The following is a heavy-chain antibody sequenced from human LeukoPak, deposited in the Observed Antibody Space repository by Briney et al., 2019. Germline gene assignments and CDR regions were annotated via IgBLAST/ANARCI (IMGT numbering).Heavy chain of an antibody. CDR3: ARDEAAAGMGGIDY. D-gene: IGHD6-13*01. V-gene: IGHV3-33*01. J-gene: IGHJ4*02. Sequence: PGGSLRLSCEASGFTFSNYGMLWVRQAPGKGLEWVAVIWYDGTNKYYADSVKGRFTISRDNSKNTLYLQMNSLRAEDTAVYYCARDEAAAGMGGIDYWGLGTLVTVSS. CDR2: IWYDGTNK. CDR1: GFTFSNYG.